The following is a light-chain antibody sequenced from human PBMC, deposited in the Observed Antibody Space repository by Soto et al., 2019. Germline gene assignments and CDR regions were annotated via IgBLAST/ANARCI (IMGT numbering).Light chain of an antibody. V-gene: IGLV2-11*01. J-gene: IGLJ1*01. CDR2: DVT. CDR3: QVWDSSSDNDV. CDR1: SSDVGGYNY. Sequence: QSALTQPRSVSGSPGQSVSISCTGTSSDVGGYNYVSWYQHHPGKAPTVMIYDVTKRPSGVPDRFSGSKSGNTASLTISRVEAGDEADYYCQVWDSSSDNDVFVTGNKVPDL.